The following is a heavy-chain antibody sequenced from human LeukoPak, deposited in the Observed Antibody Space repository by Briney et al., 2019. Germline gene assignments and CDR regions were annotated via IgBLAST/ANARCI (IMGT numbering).Heavy chain of an antibody. CDR1: GFIFNKYG. CDR3: AQLWFGELSPSFGT. Sequence: GGSLRLSCLASGFIFNKYGMSWVRQAPGKGLEWVSSLSDSGGSPYYADSVTGRFTISRDNSKNTLYLQMSGLRAEDTAVYYCAQLWFGELSPSFGTWGQGTLVTVSS. CDR2: LSDSGGSP. J-gene: IGHJ5*02. V-gene: IGHV3-23*01. D-gene: IGHD3-10*01.